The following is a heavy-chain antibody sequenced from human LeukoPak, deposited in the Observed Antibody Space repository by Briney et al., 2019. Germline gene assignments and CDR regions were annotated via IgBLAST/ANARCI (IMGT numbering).Heavy chain of an antibody. D-gene: IGHD3-3*01. Sequence: PSETLSLTCTVSGGSISSSSYYWGWIRQPPGKGLEWIGSIYYSGSTYYNPSLKSRVTISVDTSKNQFSLKLSSVTAADTAVYYCARQTTHYDFWSGYYKGSSVDYWGQGTLVTVSS. CDR1: GGSISSSSYY. J-gene: IGHJ4*02. V-gene: IGHV4-39*01. CDR3: ARQTTHYDFWSGYYKGSSVDY. CDR2: IYYSGST.